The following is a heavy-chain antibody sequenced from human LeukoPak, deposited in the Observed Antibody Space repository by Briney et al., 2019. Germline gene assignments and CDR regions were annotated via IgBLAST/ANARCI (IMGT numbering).Heavy chain of an antibody. D-gene: IGHD5-24*01. CDR3: ARGDSFLLFDY. J-gene: IGHJ4*02. V-gene: IGHV3-74*01. Sequence: GGSLRLSCAASGFTFSSYWMHWVRHAPGKGLVWVSRINSDGSSTNYADSVKGRFTISRDNAKNSLYLQMNSLRAEDTAVYYCARGDSFLLFDYWGQGTLVTVSS. CDR1: GFTFSSYW. CDR2: INSDGSST.